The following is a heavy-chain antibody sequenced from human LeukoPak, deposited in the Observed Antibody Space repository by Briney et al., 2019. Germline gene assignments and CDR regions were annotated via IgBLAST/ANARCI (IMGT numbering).Heavy chain of an antibody. CDR3: AEDQQLQPFHY. CDR2: MQYDGSDE. Sequence: GGSLRLSCAASGFTFSTYGMHWVRQAPGKGLEWVAFMQYDGSDEHYADSVKGRFTISRDNSKNTLFLQMNSLRAEDTAMYYCAEDQQLQPFHYWGQGTLVVVSS. J-gene: IGHJ4*02. V-gene: IGHV3-30*02. D-gene: IGHD1-1*01. CDR1: GFTFSTYG.